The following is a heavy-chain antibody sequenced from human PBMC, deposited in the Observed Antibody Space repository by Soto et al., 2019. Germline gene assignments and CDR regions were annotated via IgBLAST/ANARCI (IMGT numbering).Heavy chain of an antibody. CDR2: ISGGGGGK. Sequence: EVRLLESGGGLEQPGGSLRLSCITSGFTFDNFAMSWVRQAPGRGLEWVSAISGGGGGKYYADSVKGRFIIARDNSKNTVYLEVNGLRTEHTAVYYCAKDVHYDSSGGLDYWGQGTLVTVSS. D-gene: IGHD3-22*01. V-gene: IGHV3-23*01. CDR3: AKDVHYDSSGGLDY. J-gene: IGHJ4*02. CDR1: GFTFDNFA.